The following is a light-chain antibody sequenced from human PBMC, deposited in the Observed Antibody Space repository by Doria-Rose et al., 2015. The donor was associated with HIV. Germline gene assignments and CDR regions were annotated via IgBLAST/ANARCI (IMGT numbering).Light chain of an antibody. V-gene: IGKV4-1*01. J-gene: IGKJ3*01. CDR3: QQHYDTPS. Sequence: DIRLTQSPESLGMSLGERATLNCKSNQSLLYTSKNYLAWYQQKPGQPPKLLIYWASTRQSGVPARFSGSGSGTDFALAISSLEADDVAVYYCQQHYDTPSFGPGTTVDIK. CDR1: QSLLYTSKNY. CDR2: WAS.